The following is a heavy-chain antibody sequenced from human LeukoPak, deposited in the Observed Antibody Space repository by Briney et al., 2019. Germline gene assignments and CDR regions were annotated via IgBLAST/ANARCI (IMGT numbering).Heavy chain of an antibody. V-gene: IGHV3-23*01. J-gene: IGHJ4*02. D-gene: IGHD3-9*01. CDR1: GFTFNNYA. CDR3: AKDMQSKLRYFDWLSPESNDY. Sequence: GGSLRLSCAASGFTFNNYAMSWVRQAPGRGLEWVSAISGSDAGTYYADSVKGRFTISRDNSKNTLYLQMNSLRAEDTAVYYCAKDMQSKLRYFDWLSPESNDYWGQGTLVTVSS. CDR2: ISGSDAGT.